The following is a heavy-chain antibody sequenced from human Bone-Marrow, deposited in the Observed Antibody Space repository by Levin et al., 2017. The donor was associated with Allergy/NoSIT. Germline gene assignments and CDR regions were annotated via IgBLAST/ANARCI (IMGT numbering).Heavy chain of an antibody. CDR1: GFTFSSYG. D-gene: IGHD2-15*01. V-gene: IGHV3-33*01. CDR3: ARGGYCSGGSCYSEYYNYGMDV. Sequence: GESLKISCAASGFTFSSYGMHWVRQAPGKGLEWVAVIWYDGSNKYYADSVKGRFTISRDNSKNTLYLQMNSLRAEDTAVYYCARGGYCSGGSCYSEYYNYGMDVWGQGTSVTVSS. CDR2: IWYDGSNK. J-gene: IGHJ6*02.